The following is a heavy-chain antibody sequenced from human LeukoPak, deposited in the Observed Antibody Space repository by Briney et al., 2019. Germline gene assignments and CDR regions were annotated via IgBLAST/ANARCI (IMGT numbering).Heavy chain of an antibody. V-gene: IGHV1-2*04. CDR3: ARSPSSTDGMDV. Sequence: ASVKVSCKASGYTFTGYYMHWVRQAPGQGLEWMGWINPNSGGTNYAQKFQGWVTMTRDTSISTAYMELSRLRSDDTAVYYCARSPSSTDGMDVWGQGTTVTVSS. CDR1: GYTFTGYY. J-gene: IGHJ6*02. D-gene: IGHD2-2*01. CDR2: INPNSGGT.